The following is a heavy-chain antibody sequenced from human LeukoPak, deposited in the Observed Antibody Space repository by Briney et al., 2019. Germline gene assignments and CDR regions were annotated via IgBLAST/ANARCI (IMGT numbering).Heavy chain of an antibody. CDR3: ARHVGSSWYLSWFDP. Sequence: GESLKISCKGSGYSFTSYWIGWMRQMPGKGLEWMGIIYPGDSDTRYSPSFQGQVTISADKSISTAYLQWSSLKASDTAMYYCARHVGSSWYLSWFDPWGQGTLVTVSS. J-gene: IGHJ5*02. CDR2: IYPGDSDT. D-gene: IGHD6-13*01. CDR1: GYSFTSYW. V-gene: IGHV5-51*01.